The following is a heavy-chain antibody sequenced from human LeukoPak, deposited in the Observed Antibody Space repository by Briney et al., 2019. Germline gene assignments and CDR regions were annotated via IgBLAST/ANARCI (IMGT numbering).Heavy chain of an antibody. Sequence: PSETLSLTCTVSGGSVSSYYWSWIRQPPGKGLEWTGYIYYSGSTNYNPSLKSRVTISVDTSKNQFSLKLSSVTAADTAVYYCARGGYDILTVDYWGQGTLVTVSS. V-gene: IGHV4-59*02. CDR3: ARGGYDILTVDY. CDR1: GGSVSSYY. J-gene: IGHJ4*02. D-gene: IGHD3-9*01. CDR2: IYYSGST.